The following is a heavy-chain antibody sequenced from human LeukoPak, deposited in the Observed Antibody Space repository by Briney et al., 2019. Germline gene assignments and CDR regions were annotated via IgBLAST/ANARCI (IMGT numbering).Heavy chain of an antibody. V-gene: IGHV3-7*01. D-gene: IGHD1-1*01. CDR2: IKQDGSEK. CDR1: GFTFSSYW. CDR3: ARAGTDWNWYFDL. Sequence: GGSLRLSCAASGFTFSSYWMSWVRQAPGKGLEWVANIKQDGSEKYYVDSVKGRFTISRDNAKNSLYLQMNSLRAEDTAVYYCARAGTDWNWYFDLWGRGTLVTVSS. J-gene: IGHJ2*01.